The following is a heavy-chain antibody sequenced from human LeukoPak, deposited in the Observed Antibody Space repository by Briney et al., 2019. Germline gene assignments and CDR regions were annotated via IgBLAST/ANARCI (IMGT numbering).Heavy chain of an antibody. D-gene: IGHD2-15*01. CDR2: FDPEDGET. CDR1: GYTLTELS. V-gene: IGHV1-24*01. CDR3: ATAARTSGYCSGGSCFQYYYYGMDV. Sequence: GASVTVSCTVSGYTLTELSMHWVRQAPGKGLEWTGGFDPEDGETIYAQKFQGRVTMTEDTSTDTAYMELSSLRSEDTAVYYCATAARTSGYCSGGSCFQYYYYGMDVWGQGTTVTVSS. J-gene: IGHJ6*02.